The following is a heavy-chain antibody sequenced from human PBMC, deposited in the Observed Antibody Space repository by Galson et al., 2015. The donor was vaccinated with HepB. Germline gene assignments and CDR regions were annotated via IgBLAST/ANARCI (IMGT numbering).Heavy chain of an antibody. CDR2: ITASSTYI. Sequence: SLRLSCAASGITFSSYNMNWVRQAPGTGLEWVSSITASSTYIYYADSVKGRFTISRDNAKNSLYLQMNSLRAEDTAVYYCTRDPSSLYSYGPHYYYGMDLWGQGTTVTVSS. CDR1: GITFSSYN. D-gene: IGHD5-18*01. J-gene: IGHJ6*02. V-gene: IGHV3-21*06. CDR3: TRDPSSLYSYGPHYYYGMDL.